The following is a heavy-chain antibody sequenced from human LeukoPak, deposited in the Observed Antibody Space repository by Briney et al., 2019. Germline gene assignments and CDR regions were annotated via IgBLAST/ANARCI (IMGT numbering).Heavy chain of an antibody. CDR2: IYYSGST. D-gene: IGHD5-12*01. J-gene: IGHJ5*02. Sequence: SETLSLTCTVSGGSISSGGYYWSWIRQHPGKGLEWIGYIYYSGSTYYNPSLKSRVTISVDTSKNQFSLKLSSVTAADTAVCYCAREEYSGYDFGNWFDPWGQGTLVTVSS. CDR1: GGSISSGGYY. V-gene: IGHV4-31*03. CDR3: AREEYSGYDFGNWFDP.